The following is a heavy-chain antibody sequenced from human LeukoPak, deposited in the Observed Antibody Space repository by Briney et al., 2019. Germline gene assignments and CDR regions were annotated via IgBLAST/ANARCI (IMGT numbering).Heavy chain of an antibody. D-gene: IGHD4-17*01. Sequence: ASVKVSCKASGYTFTSYDINWVRQATGQGLEWMGWMNPNSGNTGYAQKFQGRVTMTRDTSISTAYMELSRLRSDDTAVYYCARGQRSVRGPYPSVEFDYWGQGTLVTVSS. V-gene: IGHV1-8*02. J-gene: IGHJ4*02. CDR2: MNPNSGNT. CDR1: GYTFTSYD. CDR3: ARGQRSVRGPYPSVEFDY.